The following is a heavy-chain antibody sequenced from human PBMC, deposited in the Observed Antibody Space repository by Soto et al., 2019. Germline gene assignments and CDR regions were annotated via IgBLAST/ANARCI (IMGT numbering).Heavy chain of an antibody. V-gene: IGHV5-51*01. CDR3: ARHPFYDFWSGSQGGWFDP. CDR2: IYPGDSDT. J-gene: IGHJ5*02. CDR1: GYIFTSYW. D-gene: IGHD3-3*01. Sequence: GESLKISCNGSGYIFTSYWIGWVRQMPGKGLEWMGIIYPGDSDTRYSPSFQGQVTISADKSISTAYLQWSSLKASDTAMYYCARHPFYDFWSGSQGGWFDPWGQGTLVTVSS.